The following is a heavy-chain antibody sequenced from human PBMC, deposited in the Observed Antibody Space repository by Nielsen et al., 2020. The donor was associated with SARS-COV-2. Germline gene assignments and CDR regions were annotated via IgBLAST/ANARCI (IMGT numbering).Heavy chain of an antibody. CDR1: GYSFTSYW. CDR2: IDPTDSYT. J-gene: IGHJ6*03. V-gene: IGHV5-10-1*01. Sequence: GESLKISCKGSGYSFTSYWISWVRQMPGKGLEWMGRIDPTDSYTNYSPSFQGHVTISVDKSISIAYLQWSSLKASDTAMYYCARGARYYYYYMDVWGKGTTVTVSS. CDR3: ARGARYYYYYMDV.